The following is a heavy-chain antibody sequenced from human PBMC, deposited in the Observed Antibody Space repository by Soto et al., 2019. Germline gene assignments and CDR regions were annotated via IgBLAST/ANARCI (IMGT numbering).Heavy chain of an antibody. J-gene: IGHJ4*02. D-gene: IGHD6-19*01. CDR2: ISYDGNNK. CDR1: GFTFRTNA. Sequence: QVQLVESGGGVVQPGRSLRLSCAASGFTFRTNAMHWVRQAPGKGLEWVAVISYDGNNKYYADSVKGRFTISRDNSKNTQYLQMNSLRAEDTAVYYCAKNGYSSGWYGDYWGQGTLVTVSS. V-gene: IGHV3-30*18. CDR3: AKNGYSSGWYGDY.